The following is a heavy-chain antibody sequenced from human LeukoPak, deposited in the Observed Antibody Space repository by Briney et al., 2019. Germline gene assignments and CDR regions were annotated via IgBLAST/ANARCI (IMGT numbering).Heavy chain of an antibody. V-gene: IGHV3-23*01. CDR3: AKSNAPLWFGELSPFDY. CDR1: GFTLSSYA. CDR2: ISGSGGST. J-gene: IGHJ4*02. D-gene: IGHD3-10*01. Sequence: RPGGSLGLSCAASGFTLSSYAMSWVRQAPGEGLEWGSAISGSGGSTYYADSVKGRFTISRDNSKNTLYLQMNSLRAEDTAVYYSAKSNAPLWFGELSPFDYWGQGTLVTVSS.